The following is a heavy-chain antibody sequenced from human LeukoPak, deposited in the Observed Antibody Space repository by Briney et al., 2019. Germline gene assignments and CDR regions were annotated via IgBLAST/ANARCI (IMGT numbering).Heavy chain of an antibody. V-gene: IGHV3-74*01. D-gene: IGHD6-19*01. CDR1: GXTFSSYW. J-gene: IGHJ4*02. Sequence: GGSLRLSCAASGXTFSSYWMHWVRQAPGKGLMWVSRINSDGSITNYADSVKGRFTISRDNAKNTLYLQMNSLRAEDTAVYYCARDRWHSSGWYTGEFDYWGQGTLVTVSS. CDR2: INSDGSIT. CDR3: ARDRWHSSGWYTGEFDY.